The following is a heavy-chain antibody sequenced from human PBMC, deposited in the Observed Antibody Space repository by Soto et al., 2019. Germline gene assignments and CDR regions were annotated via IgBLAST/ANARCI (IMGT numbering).Heavy chain of an antibody. CDR2: MNPNSGNT. Sequence: GASVKVSCKASGYTFTSYDINWVLQATGQGLEWMGWMNPNSGNTGYAQKFQGRVTMTRNTSISTAYMELSSLRSEDTAVYYCARLGRYYYDSSGYYTYYFGYWGQGTLVTVSS. D-gene: IGHD3-22*01. CDR3: ARLGRYYYDSSGYYTYYFGY. CDR1: GYTFTSYD. V-gene: IGHV1-8*01. J-gene: IGHJ4*02.